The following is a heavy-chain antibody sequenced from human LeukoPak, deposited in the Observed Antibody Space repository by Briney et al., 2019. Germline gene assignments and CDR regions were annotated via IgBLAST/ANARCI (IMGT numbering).Heavy chain of an antibody. V-gene: IGHV1-69*06. CDR3: AGLPGIAAAGTYYYYYYYMDV. D-gene: IGHD6-13*01. CDR1: GGTFSSYA. CDR2: IIPIFGTA. J-gene: IGHJ6*03. Sequence: ASVKVSCKASGGTFSSYAISWVRQGPGQGLEWMGGIIPIFGTANYAQKFQGRVTITADKPTSTAYMELSSLRSEDTAVYYCAGLPGIAAAGTYYYYYYYMDVWGKGTTVTVSS.